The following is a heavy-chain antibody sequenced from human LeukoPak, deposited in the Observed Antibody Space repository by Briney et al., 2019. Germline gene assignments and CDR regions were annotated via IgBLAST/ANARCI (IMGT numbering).Heavy chain of an antibody. CDR2: IYPGDSDT. D-gene: IGHD3-9*01. J-gene: IGHJ6*02. V-gene: IGHV5-51*01. CDR3: ARLLHYDILTGYHNYYYYYGMDV. Sequence: GESLKISCKGSGYSFTSYWIGWVRQMPGKGLEWMGIIYPGDSDTRYSPSFQGQVTISADKSFSTAYLQWSSLKASDTAMYYCARLLHYDILTGYHNYYYYYGMDVWGQGTTVTVSS. CDR1: GYSFTSYW.